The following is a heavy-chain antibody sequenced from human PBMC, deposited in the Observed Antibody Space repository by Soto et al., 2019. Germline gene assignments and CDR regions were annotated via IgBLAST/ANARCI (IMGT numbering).Heavy chain of an antibody. D-gene: IGHD6-13*01. V-gene: IGHV4-31*03. CDR1: GGSISSGGYY. CDR3: ARGGIAAAAPPDY. J-gene: IGHJ4*02. Sequence: QVQLQESGPGLVKPSQTLSLTCTASGGSISSGGYYWSWIRQHPGKGLEWIGYIYYSGSTYYNPSLKSRVTISVDPSKNQFSLKLSSVTAADTAVYYCARGGIAAAAPPDYWGQGTLVTVSS. CDR2: IYYSGST.